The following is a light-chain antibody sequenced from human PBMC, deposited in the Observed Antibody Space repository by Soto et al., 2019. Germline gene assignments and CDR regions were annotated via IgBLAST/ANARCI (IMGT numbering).Light chain of an antibody. CDR3: MQGTHWPWT. CDR1: QSLVYRDGNTY. J-gene: IGKJ1*01. CDR2: KVS. V-gene: IGKV2-30*01. Sequence: DVVMTQSPLSLPVTLGQPASISCRSSQSLVYRDGNTYLNWFQQRPGLSPRRLISKVSNRDSGVPDRFSGSGSGTDFTLKISRVEAEDVGVYYCMQGTHWPWTFGQGTKVEIK.